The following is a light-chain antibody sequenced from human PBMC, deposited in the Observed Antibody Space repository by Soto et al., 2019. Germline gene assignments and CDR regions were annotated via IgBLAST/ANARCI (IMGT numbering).Light chain of an antibody. CDR1: QSVGTN. CDR2: GAS. V-gene: IGKV3-15*01. CDR3: QQYDNWPQLT. J-gene: IGKJ4*01. Sequence: EIVMTQSPATLSVSPGERATLSCRASQSVGTNLAWYQQKPGQAPGLLISGASTRATGTPARFSGSGSGTEFTLTISSLQSEDFAIYYCQQYDNWPQLTFGGGTKLEI.